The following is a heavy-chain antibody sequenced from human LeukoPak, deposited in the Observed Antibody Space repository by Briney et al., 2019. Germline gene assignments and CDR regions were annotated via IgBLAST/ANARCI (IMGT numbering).Heavy chain of an antibody. V-gene: IGHV4-59*01. J-gene: IGHJ6*03. CDR1: GGSITMYY. D-gene: IGHD1-1*01. Sequence: SETLSLTCTVSGGSITMYYWTWIRQPPGKGLEWIGYVDHTDRTNFNPSLNGRVSISRDTTKNLFSLRLTSVTAADTAVYFCARGRVSSSTWYSTYYYYFYMDVWGKGTTVTVSS. CDR3: ARGRVSSSTWYSTYYYYFYMDV. CDR2: VDHTDRT.